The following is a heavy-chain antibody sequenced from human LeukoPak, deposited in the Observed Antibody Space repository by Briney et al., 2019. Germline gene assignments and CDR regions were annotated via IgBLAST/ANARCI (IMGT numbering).Heavy chain of an antibody. D-gene: IGHD4-17*01. CDR1: GFTFSSYA. CDR2: ISGSGGST. CDR3: AKDKTTVTPRGLDI. Sequence: AGGSLRLSCAASGFTFSSYAMSWVRHAPGKGLEWVSAISGSGGSTYYADSVKGRFTISRDNSKNTLYLQMNSLRAEVTAVYYCAKDKTTVTPRGLDIWGQGTMVTVSS. J-gene: IGHJ3*02. V-gene: IGHV3-23*01.